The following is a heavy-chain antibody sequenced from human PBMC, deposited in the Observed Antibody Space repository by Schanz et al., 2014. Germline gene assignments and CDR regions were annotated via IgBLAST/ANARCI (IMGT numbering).Heavy chain of an antibody. J-gene: IGHJ5*02. D-gene: IGHD1-26*01. Sequence: EVKLVESGGGLVQPGGSLRLSCAASGFTVSSNYMSWVRQAPGKGLEWVSITYSGGSTYYADSVKGRFTISRDNSKNTLYLQMNSLRADDTAVYYCAKELYSGSHYGWFDPWGQGTLVTVSS. CDR2: TYSGGST. V-gene: IGHV3-66*01. CDR1: GFTVSSNY. CDR3: AKELYSGSHYGWFDP.